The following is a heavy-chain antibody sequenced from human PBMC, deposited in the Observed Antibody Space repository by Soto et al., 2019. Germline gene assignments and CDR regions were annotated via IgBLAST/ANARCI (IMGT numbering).Heavy chain of an antibody. V-gene: IGHV3-66*01. CDR2: IYSGGTT. CDR3: ARRWG. J-gene: IGHJ3*01. CDR1: GFIVSSNY. D-gene: IGHD1-26*01. Sequence: EVQLVESGGGLVQPGGSLRLSCAASGFIVSSNYMSWVRQAPGKRPEWVALIYSGGTTHYAESVKGRFTISRDKSKNTFYLQMNSRRAEDTAVDYCARRWGWGHGTMVTVSS.